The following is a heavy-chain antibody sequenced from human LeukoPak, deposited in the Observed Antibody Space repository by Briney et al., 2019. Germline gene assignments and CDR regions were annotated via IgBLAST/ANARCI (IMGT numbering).Heavy chain of an antibody. CDR2: ISSSSSYI. Sequence: GGSLRLSCAASGFTFSSYNMNWVRQAPGKGLEWVSSISSSSSYIYYADSVKGRFTISRDNAKNSLYLQMNSLRAEDTAVYYCARVDNWNDVPIDYWGQGTLVTVSS. CDR1: GFTFSSYN. J-gene: IGHJ4*02. V-gene: IGHV3-21*01. CDR3: ARVDNWNDVPIDY. D-gene: IGHD1-1*01.